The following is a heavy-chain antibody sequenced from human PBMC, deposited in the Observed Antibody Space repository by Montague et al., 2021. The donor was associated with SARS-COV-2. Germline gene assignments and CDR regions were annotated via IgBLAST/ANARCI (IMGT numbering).Heavy chain of an antibody. CDR1: GGSFKNYY. Sequence: SETLSLTCTVSGGSFKNYYWSWIRQPPGKGLEWIGYVHHDGSSGSANYNPSVWSRVTISVDTSKKQFSLHLSSVTPADTAVYFCARVFNNSGYALDYWGQGTQVTASS. CDR2: VHHDGSSGSA. D-gene: IGHD5-12*01. V-gene: IGHV4-59*01. CDR3: ARVFNNSGYALDY. J-gene: IGHJ4*02.